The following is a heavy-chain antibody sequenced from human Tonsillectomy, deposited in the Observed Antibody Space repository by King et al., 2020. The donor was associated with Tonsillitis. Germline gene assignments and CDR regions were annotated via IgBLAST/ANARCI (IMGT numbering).Heavy chain of an antibody. D-gene: IGHD6-19*01. V-gene: IGHV5-51*01. CDR2: IYPGDSDT. J-gene: IGHJ3*02. Sequence: QLVQSGAEVKKPGESLKISCKGSGYSFTSYWIGWVRQMPGKGLEWMGIIYPGDSDTRYSPSFQGQVTISADKSISTAYLQWSSLKASDTAMYYCARSSEEWLVRHAFDIWGQGTMVTVSS. CDR3: ARSSEEWLVRHAFDI. CDR1: GYSFTSYW.